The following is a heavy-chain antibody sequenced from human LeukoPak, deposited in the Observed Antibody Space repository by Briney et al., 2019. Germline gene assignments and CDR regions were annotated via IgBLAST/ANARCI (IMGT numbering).Heavy chain of an antibody. J-gene: IGHJ4*02. CDR2: ITYNSGTI. Sequence: GGSERLFCAASGFTFRSYAMQWVRQAPGKGLEWVSYITYNSGTIFYADSVKGRFTISRDNAKDSLYLQMSSLRDEDTAVYYCARDSGYNYADDYWGQAGMAAVSS. D-gene: IGHD5-12*01. CDR3: ARDSGYNYADDY. V-gene: IGHV3-48*02. CDR1: GFTFRSYA.